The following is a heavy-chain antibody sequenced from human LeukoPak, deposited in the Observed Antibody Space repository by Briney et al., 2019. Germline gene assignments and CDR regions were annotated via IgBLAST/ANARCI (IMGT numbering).Heavy chain of an antibody. CDR1: GGSISSYY. J-gene: IGHJ6*03. Sequence: SETLSLTCTVSGGSISSYYWSWIRQPPGKGLEWIGYMYYSGSTNYNPSLKSRVTISVDTSKNQFSLKLSSVTAADTAVYYCARGRPSIVGAGYYYYYYTDVWGKGTTVTVSS. CDR3: ARGRPSIVGAGYYYYYYTDV. D-gene: IGHD1-26*01. CDR2: MYYSGST. V-gene: IGHV4-59*01.